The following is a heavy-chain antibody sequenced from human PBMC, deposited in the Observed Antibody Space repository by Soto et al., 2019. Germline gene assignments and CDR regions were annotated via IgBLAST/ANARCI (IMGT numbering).Heavy chain of an antibody. CDR1: GFTFSSYA. V-gene: IGHV3-23*01. Sequence: EVQLLESGGGLVQPGGSLRLSCAASGFTFSSYAMRWVRQAPGKGLEWVSAISGSGGSTYYADSVKGRFTISRDNTKNSMYRQMNSVRAVDTVVFYCARRGSVSDYDYWGKGTLVPFPS. CDR3: ARRGSVSDYDY. CDR2: ISGSGGST. J-gene: IGHJ4*02. D-gene: IGHD1-26*01.